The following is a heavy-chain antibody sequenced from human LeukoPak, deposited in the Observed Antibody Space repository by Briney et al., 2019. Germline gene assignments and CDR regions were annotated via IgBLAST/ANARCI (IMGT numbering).Heavy chain of an antibody. V-gene: IGHV4-61*02. CDR1: GGSISSGSYY. Sequence: SETLSLTCTVSGGSISSGSYYWSWIRQPAGKGLEWIGRICASGSTNYDPSLKSRVTISVDTSKNQFSLKLSSVTAADTAVYYCARERGIVVVPAAIRKAFDIWGQGTMVTVSS. CDR2: ICASGST. J-gene: IGHJ3*02. D-gene: IGHD2-2*01. CDR3: ARERGIVVVPAAIRKAFDI.